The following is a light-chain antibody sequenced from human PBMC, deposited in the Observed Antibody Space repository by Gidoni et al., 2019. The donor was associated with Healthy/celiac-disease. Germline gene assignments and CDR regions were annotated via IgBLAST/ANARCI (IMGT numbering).Light chain of an antibody. CDR2: TSS. J-gene: IGKJ2*01. Sequence: DLQMTQSPSTLSPSVGDRVTITCRASKSISSWLAWYQQKPGKAPKLLIYTSSSLESGVPSRFSGSGSGTGITLTISSLQPDDVATYYYQQYNSYSTFGQXTKLEIK. CDR1: KSISSW. CDR3: QQYNSYST. V-gene: IGKV1-5*03.